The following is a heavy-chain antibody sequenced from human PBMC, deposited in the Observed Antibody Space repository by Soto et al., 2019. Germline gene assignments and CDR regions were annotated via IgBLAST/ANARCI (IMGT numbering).Heavy chain of an antibody. D-gene: IGHD3-3*01. CDR2: IYYSGST. J-gene: IGHJ4*02. Sequence: SETLSLTCTVSGGSISSYYWSWIRQTPGKGLEWIGYIYYSGSTNYNPSLKSRVTISVDTSKNQFSLKLSSVTAADTAVYYCARGGERGFWSGYYEVARYYFDYWGQGTLVTVSS. CDR3: ARGGERGFWSGYYEVARYYFDY. CDR1: GGSISSYY. V-gene: IGHV4-59*01.